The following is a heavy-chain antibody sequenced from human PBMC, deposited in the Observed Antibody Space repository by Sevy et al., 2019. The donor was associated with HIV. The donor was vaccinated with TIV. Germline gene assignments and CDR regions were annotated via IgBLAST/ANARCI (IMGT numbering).Heavy chain of an antibody. V-gene: IGHV3-48*01. CDR2: ISSSSSTI. D-gene: IGHD2-2*01. CDR1: GFTFRSYA. Sequence: GGSLRLSCAASGFTFRSYAMSWVRQAPGKGLEWVSYISSSSSTIYYAASVKGRFTISRDNAKNSLYLQMNSLRAEDTAFYYCARVVVVPDYYGMDVWGQGTTVTVSS. J-gene: IGHJ6*02. CDR3: ARVVVVPDYYGMDV.